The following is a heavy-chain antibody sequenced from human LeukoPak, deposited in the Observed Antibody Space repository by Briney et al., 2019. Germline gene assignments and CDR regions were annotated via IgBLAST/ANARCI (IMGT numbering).Heavy chain of an antibody. CDR2: INRSGST. Sequence: SETLSLTCAVYGGSFTGYYFSWIRQPPGKGLEWIGEINRSGSTNYNPSLKSRVTISVDTSKSQFSLRLTSVTAADTAVYYCARASGAVWYFDLWGRSTLVTVSS. D-gene: IGHD6-19*01. CDR1: GGSFTGYY. J-gene: IGHJ2*01. V-gene: IGHV4-34*01. CDR3: ARASGAVWYFDL.